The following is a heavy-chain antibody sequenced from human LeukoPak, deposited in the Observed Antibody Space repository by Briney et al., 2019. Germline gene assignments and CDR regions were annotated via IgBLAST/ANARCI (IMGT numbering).Heavy chain of an antibody. D-gene: IGHD3-10*01. J-gene: IGHJ3*02. V-gene: IGHV4-34*01. CDR1: GGSFSGYY. CDR2: INHSGST. Sequence: SETLSLTCAVYGGSFSGYYWSWIRQPPGKGLEWIGEINHSGSTNYNPSLKSRVTISVDTSKNQFSLKLTSVTAADTAVYYCAREIGRGSGSDWGPGAFDIWGQGTMVTVSS. CDR3: AREIGRGSGSDWGPGAFDI.